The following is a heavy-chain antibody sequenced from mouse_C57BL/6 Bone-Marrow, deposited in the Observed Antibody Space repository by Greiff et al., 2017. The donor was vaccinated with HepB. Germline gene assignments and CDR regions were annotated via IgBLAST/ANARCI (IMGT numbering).Heavy chain of an antibody. CDR3: ARMVRKAMDY. CDR1: GFNIKDYY. D-gene: IGHD2-1*01. Sequence: VHVKQSGAELVKPGASVKLSCTASGFNIKDYYMHWVKQRTEQGLEWIGRIDPEDGETKYAPKFPGKATITADTSSNTAYLQLSSLTSEDTAVYYCARMVRKAMDYWGQGTSVTVSS. V-gene: IGHV14-2*01. CDR2: IDPEDGET. J-gene: IGHJ4*01.